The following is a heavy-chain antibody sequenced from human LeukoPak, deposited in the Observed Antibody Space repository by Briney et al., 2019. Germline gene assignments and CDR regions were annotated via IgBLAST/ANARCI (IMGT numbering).Heavy chain of an antibody. CDR3: ARTNNWAFDQ. J-gene: IGHJ4*01. Sequence: KPGGSLRLSCAASGFAFSSYSMNWVRQAPGKGLEWVSSISETSDYIYSADSVKGRFTTSRDNVENSLYLQMNSLRVEDTAVYYCARTNNWAFDQWGHGTLVTVSS. D-gene: IGHD1-20*01. CDR2: ISETSDYI. V-gene: IGHV3-21*06. CDR1: GFAFSSYS.